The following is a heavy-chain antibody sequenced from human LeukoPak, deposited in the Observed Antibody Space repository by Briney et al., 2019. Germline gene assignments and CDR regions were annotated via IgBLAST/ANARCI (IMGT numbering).Heavy chain of an antibody. D-gene: IGHD4-23*01. CDR2: ISSSSSTV. V-gene: IGHV3-48*01. Sequence: GGSLRLSCAASGFTFSSYSMNWVRQAPGKGLEWVSYISSSSSTVYYADSVKGRFSISKDYAKNSLYLQMNSLGAEDTAVYFCARDAGFGGNCDYYYMDVWGKGTTVTVSS. CDR3: ARDAGFGGNCDYYYMDV. J-gene: IGHJ6*03. CDR1: GFTFSSYS.